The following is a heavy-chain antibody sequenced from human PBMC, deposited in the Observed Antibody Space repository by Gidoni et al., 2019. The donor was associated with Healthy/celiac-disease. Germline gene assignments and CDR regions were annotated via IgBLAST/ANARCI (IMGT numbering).Heavy chain of an antibody. D-gene: IGHD6-13*01. J-gene: IGHJ3*02. Sequence: QVTLKESGPVLVKPTETLTLTCTVPGFSLSNARMGVSWIRQPPGKALEWLAHIFSNDEKSYSTSLKSRLTISKDTSKSQVVLTMTNMDPVDTATYYCARIPNGGIAAGENDAFDIWGQGTMVTVSS. V-gene: IGHV2-26*01. CDR2: IFSNDEK. CDR3: ARIPNGGIAAGENDAFDI. CDR1: GFSLSNARMG.